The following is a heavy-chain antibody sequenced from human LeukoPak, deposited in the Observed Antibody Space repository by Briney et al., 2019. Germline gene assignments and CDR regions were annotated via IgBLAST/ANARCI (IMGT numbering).Heavy chain of an antibody. V-gene: IGHV4-39*07. J-gene: IGHJ4*02. CDR2: IYYSGST. CDR3: ARFLWQQLIFDY. CDR1: GGSISSSSYY. Sequence: PSETLSLTRTVSGGSISSSSYYWGWIRQPPGKGLEWIGSIYYSGSTYYNPSLKSRVTISVDRSKNQFSLKLSSVTAADTAVYYCARFLWQQLIFDYWGQGTLVTVSS. D-gene: IGHD6-13*01.